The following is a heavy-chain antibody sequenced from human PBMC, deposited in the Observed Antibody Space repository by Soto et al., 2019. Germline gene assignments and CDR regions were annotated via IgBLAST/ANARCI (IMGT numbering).Heavy chain of an antibody. CDR2: ISGSGGST. V-gene: IGHV3-23*01. CDR1: GFTVSSNY. CDR3: AKSLDVPAATQGFDY. Sequence: PGGSLRLSCAASGFTVSSNYMSWVRQAPGKGLEWVSAISGSGGSTYYADSVKGRFTISRDNSKNTLYLQMNSLRAEDTAVYYCAKSLDVPAATQGFDYWGQGTLVTGSS. D-gene: IGHD2-2*01. J-gene: IGHJ4*02.